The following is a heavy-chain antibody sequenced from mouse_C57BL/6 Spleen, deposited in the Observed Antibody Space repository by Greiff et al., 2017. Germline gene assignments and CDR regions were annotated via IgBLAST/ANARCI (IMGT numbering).Heavy chain of an antibody. V-gene: IGHV5-16*01. CDR1: GFTFSDYY. CDR3: ARDYHYAMDY. CDR2: INYDGSST. J-gene: IGHJ4*01. Sequence: EVKVEESEGGLVQPGSSMKLSCTASGFTFSDYYMAWVRQVPEKGLEWVANINYDGSSTYYLDSLKSRFIISRDNAKNILYLQMSSLKSEDTATYYCARDYHYAMDYWGQGTSVTVSS.